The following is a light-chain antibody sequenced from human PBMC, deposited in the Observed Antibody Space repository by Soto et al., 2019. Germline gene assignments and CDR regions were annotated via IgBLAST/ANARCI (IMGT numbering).Light chain of an antibody. CDR2: GNS. CDR1: SSNIGAGFG. Sequence: QPVLTQPPSVSGAPGQRVTISCTGTSSNIGAGFGVQWYQLLPGTAPKFLIYGNSKRPPGVPDRISGSSSGTSAYLAITGLQAEDEADYYCQSYDSSLRVVFGGGTKVTVL. CDR3: QSYDSSLRVV. V-gene: IGLV1-40*01. J-gene: IGLJ2*01.